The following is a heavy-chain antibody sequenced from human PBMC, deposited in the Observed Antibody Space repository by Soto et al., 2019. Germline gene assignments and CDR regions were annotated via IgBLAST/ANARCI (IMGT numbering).Heavy chain of an antibody. J-gene: IGHJ4*02. CDR2: IYNGGST. D-gene: IGHD3-3*01. CDR1: GDSVSSVGFH. CDR3: ARAPVGLDTISYFDY. Sequence: SETLSLTCTVSGDSVSSVGFHWAWLRRPPGKGLEWIGYIYNGGSTYYRPSLESRMHMSLDATRNRSSLRLTSVTAADTAVYFCARAPVGLDTISYFDYWGQGKLVAVSS. V-gene: IGHV4-30-4*01.